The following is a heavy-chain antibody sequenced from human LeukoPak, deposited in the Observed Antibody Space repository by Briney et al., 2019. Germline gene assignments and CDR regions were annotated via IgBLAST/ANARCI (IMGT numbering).Heavy chain of an antibody. J-gene: IGHJ3*02. Sequence: SVKVSCKASGYTFTGYYMHWVRQAPGQGLEWMGWINPNSGGTNYAQKFQGRVTMTRDTSISTAYMELSRLRSDDTAVYYCARDREVDTDFAFDIWGQGTMVTVSS. V-gene: IGHV1-2*02. CDR3: ARDREVDTDFAFDI. D-gene: IGHD5-18*01. CDR1: GYTFTGYY. CDR2: INPNSGGT.